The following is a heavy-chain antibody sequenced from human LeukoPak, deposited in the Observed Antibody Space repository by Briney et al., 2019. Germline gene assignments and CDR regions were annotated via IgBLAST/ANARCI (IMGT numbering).Heavy chain of an antibody. CDR2: IRYDGSNK. D-gene: IGHD3-22*01. CDR1: GFTFSSYG. CDR3: ARDTSTYYYDSRGYAFDI. J-gene: IGHJ3*02. V-gene: IGHV3-30*02. Sequence: GGSLRLSCAASGFTFSSYGMHWVRQAPGKGLEWVAFIRYDGSNKYYADSVKGRFTISRDNSKNTLYLQMNSLRAEDTAVYYCARDTSTYYYDSRGYAFDIWGQGTMVTVSS.